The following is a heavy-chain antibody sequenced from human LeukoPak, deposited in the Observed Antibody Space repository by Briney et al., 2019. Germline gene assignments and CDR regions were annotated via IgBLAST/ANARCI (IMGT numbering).Heavy chain of an antibody. D-gene: IGHD3-16*02. V-gene: IGHV1-46*01. CDR2: INPISGAT. J-gene: IGHJ4*02. CDR1: GYTSTRYY. Sequence: ASVKVSCKTSGYTSTRYYTQWVRQAPGHGLEWMGIINPISGATDYAQKFQGRVTMTRDTSTSTVYMELSSLRSEDTAMYYCARLPYRDGVAQDYWGQGTLVTASP. CDR3: ARLPYRDGVAQDY.